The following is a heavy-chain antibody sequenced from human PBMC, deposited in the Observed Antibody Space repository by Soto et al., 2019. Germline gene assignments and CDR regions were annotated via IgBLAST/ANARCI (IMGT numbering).Heavy chain of an antibody. Sequence: GGSLRLSCAASGFTFSSYAMSWVRQAPGKGLEWVSAISGSGGSTYYADSVKGRFTISRDNSKNTLYLQMNSLRAEDTAVYYCAKGTSTLFTGTLDYYYYYMDVWGKGTTVTVSS. J-gene: IGHJ6*03. D-gene: IGHD1-1*01. CDR3: AKGTSTLFTGTLDYYYYYMDV. CDR1: GFTFSSYA. V-gene: IGHV3-23*01. CDR2: ISGSGGST.